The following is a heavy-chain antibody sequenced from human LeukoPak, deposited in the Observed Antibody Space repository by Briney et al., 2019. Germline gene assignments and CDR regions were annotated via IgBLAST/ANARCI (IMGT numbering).Heavy chain of an antibody. CDR2: LNVNTGNT. J-gene: IGHJ4*02. Sequence: GASVKVSCKASGYSFISYDINWVRQATGQGLEWVGWLNVNTGNTAYAEKFQGRITNTRDTSMRTVHMELSSLRSDDTAVFYCARLGGELLRPADYWGQGTLVTVSS. CDR1: GYSFISYD. V-gene: IGHV1-8*01. D-gene: IGHD1-26*01. CDR3: ARLGGELLRPADY.